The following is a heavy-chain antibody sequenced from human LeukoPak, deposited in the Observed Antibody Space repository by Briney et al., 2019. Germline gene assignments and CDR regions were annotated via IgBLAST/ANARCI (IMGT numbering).Heavy chain of an antibody. CDR3: ASDYYYDSSGPLDY. CDR2: ISGSGGST. V-gene: IGHV3-23*01. Sequence: GGTLRLSCAASGSTFSSYGMSWVRQAPGKGLEWVSAISGSGGSTYYADSVKGRFTISRDNSKNTLYLQMNSLRAEDTAVYYCASDYYYDSSGPLDYWGQGTLVTVSS. D-gene: IGHD3-22*01. J-gene: IGHJ4*02. CDR1: GSTFSSYG.